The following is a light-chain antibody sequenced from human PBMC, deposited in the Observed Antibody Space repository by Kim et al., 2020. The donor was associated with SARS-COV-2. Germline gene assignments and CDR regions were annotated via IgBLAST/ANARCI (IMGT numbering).Light chain of an antibody. J-gene: IGLJ1*01. V-gene: IGLV1-47*01. Sequence: QPVLTQPPSGSGTPGQRVTISCSGGSSNIGSNYVYWYQHLPGTAPKLLIYRNNQRPSGVPDRFSGSKSATSASLAISGLRSEDEEDYYCAAWDDSLSGYVFGSGTKVTVL. CDR3: AAWDDSLSGYV. CDR1: SSNIGSNY. CDR2: RNN.